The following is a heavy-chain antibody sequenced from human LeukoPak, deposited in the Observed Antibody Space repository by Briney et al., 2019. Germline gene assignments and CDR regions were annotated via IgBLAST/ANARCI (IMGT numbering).Heavy chain of an antibody. CDR3: ARDLEVTMVRGVIITQDY. V-gene: IGHV4-34*01. D-gene: IGHD3-10*01. CDR1: GGSFRGYY. J-gene: IGHJ4*02. Sequence: SDTLSLTCAVYGGSFRGYYWSWIRQPQGKGLEWIGEINHSGSTNYNPSLKSRVTISVDTSKNQFSLKLSSVTAADTAVYYCARDLEVTMVRGVIITQDYWGQGTLVTVSS. CDR2: INHSGST.